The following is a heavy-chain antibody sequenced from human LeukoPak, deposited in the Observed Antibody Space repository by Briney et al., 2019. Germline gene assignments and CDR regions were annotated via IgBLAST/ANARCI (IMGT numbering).Heavy chain of an antibody. V-gene: IGHV4-31*03. CDR3: ARNDLNYYDLDV. CDR2: IYYSGST. J-gene: IGHJ6*02. Sequence: PSETLSLTCTVSGGSISSGGYYWSWIRQHPGTGLEWIGYIYYSGSTYYNPSLKSRVTISVDTSKNQFSLKLSSVTAADTAVYYCARNDLNYYDLDVWGQGTTVTVSS. CDR1: GGSISSGGYY.